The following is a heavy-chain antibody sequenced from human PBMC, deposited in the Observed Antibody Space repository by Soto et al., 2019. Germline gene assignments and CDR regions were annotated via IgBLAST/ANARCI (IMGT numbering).Heavy chain of an antibody. CDR2: MKEDGSEK. V-gene: IGHV3-7*01. CDR1: GFNFSRSW. CDR3: ARGFYTDY. D-gene: IGHD3-3*01. J-gene: IGHJ4*02. Sequence: GGSLRLSCEASGFNFSRSWMSWVRQAPGKGLGCVANMKEDGSEKYYADSVRGRFTISRDNAKNSVHLQMNSLRVEDTAVYYCARGFYTDYWGQGALVTVYS.